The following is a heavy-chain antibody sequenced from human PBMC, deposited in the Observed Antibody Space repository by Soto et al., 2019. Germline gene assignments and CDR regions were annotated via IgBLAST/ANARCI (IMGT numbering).Heavy chain of an antibody. CDR2: IRGGSGGT. D-gene: IGHD6-19*01. J-gene: IGHJ5*02. Sequence: EVQLLESGGGLVQPGGSLRLSCAASGLTFTTSAMSWVRQAPGKGLEWVSAIRGGSGGTLYADSVKGRFTISRDDSKNLLYLQMNSLRAEDTAVYFCAKCTVGTILSSGWCNWFDPWGQGTLVTVSS. V-gene: IGHV3-23*01. CDR1: GLTFTTSA. CDR3: AKCTVGTILSSGWCNWFDP.